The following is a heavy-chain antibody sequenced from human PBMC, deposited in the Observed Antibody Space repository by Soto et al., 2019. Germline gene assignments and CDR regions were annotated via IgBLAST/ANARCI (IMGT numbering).Heavy chain of an antibody. CDR1: GFTFSSYA. Sequence: EVQLLESGGGLVQPGGSLRLSCAASGFTFSSYAMRWVRQAPGKGLEWVSAISGSGGSTYYADSVQGRFTISKDKSKNTLYLQMNSPRTEDTAVYYCSTSGTEDKIAADGERFDHWGQGTLDTV. CDR2: ISGSGGST. D-gene: IGHD6-13*01. CDR3: STSGTEDKIAADGERFDH. J-gene: IGHJ4*02. V-gene: IGHV3-23*01.